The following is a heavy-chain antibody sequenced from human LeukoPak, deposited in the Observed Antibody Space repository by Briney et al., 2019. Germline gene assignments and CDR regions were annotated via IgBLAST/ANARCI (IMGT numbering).Heavy chain of an antibody. Sequence: SVNVSCKASGGTFSSYAISWVRQAPGQGLEWMGRIIPILGIANYAQKFQGRVTITADKSTSTAYMELSSLRSEDTAVYYCISAAGTMELDYWGQGTLVTVSS. V-gene: IGHV1-69*04. CDR2: IIPILGIA. D-gene: IGHD6-13*01. CDR1: GGTFSSYA. J-gene: IGHJ4*02. CDR3: ISAAGTMELDY.